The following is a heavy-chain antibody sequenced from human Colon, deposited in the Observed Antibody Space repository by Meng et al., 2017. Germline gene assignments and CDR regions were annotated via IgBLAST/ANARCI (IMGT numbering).Heavy chain of an antibody. Sequence: QLKLMHSGPGLVQPSSPLSLTCTGSGGSISGNYWIWIRQSPGRGLEWIAYIYYTGSTNYNPSFKSRATISVDTSKNQFSLNLASVTAADTAVYYCAKYDRPPYCFEYWGQGTLVTVSS. J-gene: IGHJ4*02. CDR3: AKYDRPPYCFEY. CDR2: IYYTGST. CDR1: GGSISGNY. D-gene: IGHD2-15*01. V-gene: IGHV4-59*01.